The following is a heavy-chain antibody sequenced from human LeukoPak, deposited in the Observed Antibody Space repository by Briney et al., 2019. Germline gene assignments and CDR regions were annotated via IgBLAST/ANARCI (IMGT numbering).Heavy chain of an antibody. CDR1: GYTFTGYY. D-gene: IGHD6-19*01. J-gene: IGHJ4*02. CDR2: ISPNTGAT. V-gene: IGHV1-2*02. Sequence: GSVKVSCKPSGYTFTGYYLHWVRQAPGQALEWMGWISPNTGATVYAQNFQDRVTMSRDTSIDTAYMDLSSLRSDDTAVYYCARDRVGSGWPRPYYFEFWGQGTRVTVSS. CDR3: ARDRVGSGWPRPYYFEF.